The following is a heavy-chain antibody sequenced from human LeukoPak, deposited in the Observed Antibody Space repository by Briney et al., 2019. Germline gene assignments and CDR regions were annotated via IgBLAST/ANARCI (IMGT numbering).Heavy chain of an antibody. Sequence: PSETLSLTCTVSGGSISSSNYYWGWIRQPPGKGLEWIASLYYTGTTYYNPSLKSRVTISVDTSKNQFSLKLSSVTAADTAVYYCARGIAVAGTFDYWGQGTLVTVSS. CDR1: GGSISSSNYY. D-gene: IGHD6-19*01. J-gene: IGHJ4*02. CDR3: ARGIAVAGTFDY. V-gene: IGHV4-39*01. CDR2: LYYTGTT.